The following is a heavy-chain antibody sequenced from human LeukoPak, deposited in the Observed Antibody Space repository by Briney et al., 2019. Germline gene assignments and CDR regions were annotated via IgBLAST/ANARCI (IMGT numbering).Heavy chain of an antibody. V-gene: IGHV4-34*01. J-gene: IGHJ4*02. CDR3: ARGLGEGYPDY. D-gene: IGHD5-24*01. CDR1: GGSFSGFY. Sequence: SETLSLTCAVHGGSFSGFYWTWMRQPPGKGPEWLGEIFDGGRTNYNLSLKSRVTMSIDTSKNQFSLKLTSATAADTAVYYCARGLGEGYPDYWGQGALVTVSP. CDR2: IFDGGRT.